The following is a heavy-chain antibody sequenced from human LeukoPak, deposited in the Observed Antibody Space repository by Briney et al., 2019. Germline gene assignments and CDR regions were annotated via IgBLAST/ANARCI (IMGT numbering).Heavy chain of an antibody. CDR3: AIAAGWELGY. CDR1: GFTSSRHW. J-gene: IGHJ4*02. CDR2: IKEDASEE. V-gene: IGHV3-7*01. Sequence: PGGSLRLSCAVSGFTSSRHWTGWVRQTPEKGLEWVANIKEDASEENYVDSVKGRFTISRDNAKNSLYLQMNSLRAEDTAVYYCAIAAGWELGYWGQGTLVTVSS. D-gene: IGHD6-25*01.